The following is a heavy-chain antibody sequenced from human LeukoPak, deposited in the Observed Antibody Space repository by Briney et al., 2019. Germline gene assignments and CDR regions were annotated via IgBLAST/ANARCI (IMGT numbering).Heavy chain of an antibody. V-gene: IGHV3-23*01. CDR2: ISGNGANR. CDR1: GFTFTSYG. Sequence: GGSLRLSCAASGFTFTSYGMNWVRQAPGKGLEWVSGISGNGANRNYADSVKGRFAISRDNSRNTVYLQMNSLRAEDTAAYYCVKVRLQLRVYALDVWGQGTTVTVSS. CDR3: VKVRLQLRVYALDV. D-gene: IGHD3-16*01. J-gene: IGHJ6*02.